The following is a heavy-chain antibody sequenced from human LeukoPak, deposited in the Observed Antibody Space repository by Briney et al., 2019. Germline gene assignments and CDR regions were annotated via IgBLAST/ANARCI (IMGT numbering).Heavy chain of an antibody. J-gene: IGHJ6*02. Sequence: SVKVSCKASGGTFSSYAISWVRQAPGQGLEWMGGIIPIFGTANYAQKFQGRVTITADESTITAYMELSSLRSEDTAVYYCARGDSMAAAASKTIYYYQHGMDVWGQGTTVTVSS. V-gene: IGHV1-69*13. D-gene: IGHD6-25*01. CDR2: IIPIFGTA. CDR3: ARGDSMAAAASKTIYYYQHGMDV. CDR1: GGTFSSYA.